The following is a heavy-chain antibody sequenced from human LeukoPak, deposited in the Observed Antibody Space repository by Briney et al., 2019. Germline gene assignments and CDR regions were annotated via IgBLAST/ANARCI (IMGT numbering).Heavy chain of an antibody. CDR1: GYTLTELS. CDR2: FGPEDGET. J-gene: IGHJ4*02. CDR3: GAGDFWSGPNDY. Sequence: GASVKVSCKVSGYTLTELSMHWVRQAPGKGLEWMGGFGPEDGETIYAQKFQGRVTMTEDTSTDTAYMELSSLRSEDTAVYYCGAGDFWSGPNDYWGQGTLVTVSS. V-gene: IGHV1-24*01. D-gene: IGHD3-3*01.